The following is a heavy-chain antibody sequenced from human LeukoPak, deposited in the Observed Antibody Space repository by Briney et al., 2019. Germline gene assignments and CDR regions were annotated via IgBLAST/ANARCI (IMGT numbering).Heavy chain of an antibody. D-gene: IGHD3-22*01. J-gene: IGHJ4*02. Sequence: SVKVSCKASGGTFSSYAISWVRQAPGQGLEWMGGIIPIFGTANYAQKFQGRVTITADESTSTAYMELSSLRSEDTAVYYCAREGPYYYDSSGLEFIDYWGQGTLVTVSS. CDR2: IIPIFGTA. V-gene: IGHV1-69*13. CDR1: GGTFSSYA. CDR3: AREGPYYYDSSGLEFIDY.